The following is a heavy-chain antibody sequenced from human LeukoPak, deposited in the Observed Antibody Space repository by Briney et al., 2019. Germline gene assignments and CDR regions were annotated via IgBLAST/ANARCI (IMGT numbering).Heavy chain of an antibody. CDR2: IYPGDSDT. D-gene: IGHD1-26*01. CDR3: ARHSGSYGRYYYYYMDV. J-gene: IGHJ6*03. CDR1: GYSFTSYW. V-gene: IGHV5-51*01. Sequence: GESLKTSCKGSGYSFTSYWIGWVRQMPGKGLEWMGIIYPGDSDTRYSPSFQGQVTISADKSISTASLQWRSLKASDNAMYYCARHSGSYGRYYYYYMDVWGKGTTVTVPS.